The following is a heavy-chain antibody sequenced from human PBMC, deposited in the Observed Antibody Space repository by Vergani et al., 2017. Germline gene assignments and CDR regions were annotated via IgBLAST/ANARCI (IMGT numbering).Heavy chain of an antibody. J-gene: IGHJ4*02. CDR2: IDPGSGVT. CDR3: ARETRGGEWSGGY. V-gene: IGHV1-2*02. CDR1: GYTFTDYY. D-gene: IGHD3-16*01. Sequence: QVHLVQSGAEVKKPGASVKVSCKASGYTFTDYYMHWVRQAPGQGLEWMGWIDPGSGVTNYAQKFQGRVTVTRDTSISTDYMELKRLKSDDTAMYYCARETRGGEWSGGYWGQGTLVTVSS.